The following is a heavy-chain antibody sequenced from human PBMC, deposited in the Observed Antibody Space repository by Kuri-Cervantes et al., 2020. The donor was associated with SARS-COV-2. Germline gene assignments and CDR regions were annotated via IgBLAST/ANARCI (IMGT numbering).Heavy chain of an antibody. CDR3: AREVKSMIVVARGDAFDI. D-gene: IGHD3-22*01. Sequence: SVKVSCKASGGTFSSYAISWVRQAPGQGLEWMGGIIPIFGTANYAQKFQGRVTITADESTSTAYMELSSLRSEDTAVHYCAREVKSMIVVARGDAFDIWGQGTMVTVSS. V-gene: IGHV1-69*13. CDR2: IIPIFGTA. CDR1: GGTFSSYA. J-gene: IGHJ3*02.